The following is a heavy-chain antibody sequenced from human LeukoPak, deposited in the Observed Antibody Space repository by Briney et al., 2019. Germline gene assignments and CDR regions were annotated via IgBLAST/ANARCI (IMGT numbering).Heavy chain of an antibody. Sequence: PSENRSRNSAVYGGSVSGYYWSWIRKPPGKGLEWIGEINHSGSTYYNPSPKSRVTISVDTSKNQFSLKLSSVTAADTAVYYCARHMVATGDDFDYWGQGTLVTVSS. J-gene: IGHJ4*02. CDR2: INHSGST. V-gene: IGHV4-34*01. CDR3: ARHMVATGDDFDY. CDR1: GGSVSGYY. D-gene: IGHD5-12*01.